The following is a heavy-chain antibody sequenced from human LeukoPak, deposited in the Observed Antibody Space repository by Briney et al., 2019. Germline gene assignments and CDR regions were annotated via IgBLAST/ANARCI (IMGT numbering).Heavy chain of an antibody. CDR3: ARSRMVRGVLGKNAFDI. CDR2: INPNSGGT. V-gene: IGHV1-2*02. D-gene: IGHD3-10*01. Sequence: ASVKVSCKASGYTFTGYYMHWVRQAPGQGLEWMGWINPNSGGTNYAQKFQGRVTMTRDTSISTAYMELSRLRSDDTAVYYCARSRMVRGVLGKNAFDIWGQGTMVTVSS. CDR1: GYTFTGYY. J-gene: IGHJ3*02.